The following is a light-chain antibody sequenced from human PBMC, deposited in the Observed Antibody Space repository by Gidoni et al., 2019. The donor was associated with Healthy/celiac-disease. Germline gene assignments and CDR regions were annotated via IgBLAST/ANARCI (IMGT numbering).Light chain of an antibody. CDR3: QQSYSNPPA. V-gene: IGKV1-39*01. Sequence: DIQMTQHPSSLSASVGDRVTITCRASQSISSYLNWYQQKPGKAPKLLIYAASSLQSGVPSRFSGSGSGTEFTLTISSLQPEDFATYYCQQSYSNPPAFGQGTKVEIK. CDR1: QSISSY. J-gene: IGKJ1*01. CDR2: AAS.